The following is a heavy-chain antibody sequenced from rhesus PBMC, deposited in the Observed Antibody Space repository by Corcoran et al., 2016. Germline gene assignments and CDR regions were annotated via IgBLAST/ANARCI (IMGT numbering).Heavy chain of an antibody. CDR3: AREVDRFDV. CDR2: IFGDSATT. CDR1: GGSISGYYY. Sequence: QVQLQESGPGLVKPSETLSLTCAVYGGSISGYYYWSWIRQPAGKGLEWIGYIFGDSATTNYNPSLKNRVTISKDTSKNQLSLKLSSVTAADTAVYYCAREVDRFDVWGPGVLVTVSS. J-gene: IGHJ5-1*01. D-gene: IGHD2-39*02. V-gene: IGHV4-73*01.